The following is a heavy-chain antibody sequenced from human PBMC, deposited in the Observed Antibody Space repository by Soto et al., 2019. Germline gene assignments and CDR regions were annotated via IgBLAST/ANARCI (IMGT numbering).Heavy chain of an antibody. CDR3: ARSVPGETYAFDI. D-gene: IGHD4-17*01. CDR1: GYTFTIYD. V-gene: IGHV1-8*01. J-gene: IGHJ3*02. Sequence: GASVKVSCTASGYTFTIYDSNWVRQATGQGLEWMGWMNPNSGNTGYAQKFQGRVTMTRNTSISTAYMELSSLRSEDTAVYYCARSVPGETYAFDIWGQGTMVTVSS. CDR2: MNPNSGNT.